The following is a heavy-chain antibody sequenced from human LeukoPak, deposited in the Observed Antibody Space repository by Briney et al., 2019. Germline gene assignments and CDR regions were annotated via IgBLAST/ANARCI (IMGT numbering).Heavy chain of an antibody. CDR1: GYTFTSYA. J-gene: IGHJ4*02. D-gene: IGHD3-22*01. CDR3: ARVGDYYDSSGYGGGFDY. V-gene: IGHV1-3*01. Sequence: ASVKVSCKASGYTFTSYAMHWVRQAPGQRLEWMGWINAGNGNTKYSQKFQGRVTITRDTSASTAYMELSSLRSEDTAAYYCARVGDYYDSSGYGGGFDYWGQGTLVTVSS. CDR2: INAGNGNT.